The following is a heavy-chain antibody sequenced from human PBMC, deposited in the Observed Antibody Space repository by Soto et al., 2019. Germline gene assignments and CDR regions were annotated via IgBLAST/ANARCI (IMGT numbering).Heavy chain of an antibody. V-gene: IGHV4-4*02. CDR3: ARGSCSGSSCHEKSYFDY. CDR1: SGSIYSNNW. Sequence: QVQLQESGPGLVKPSGTLSLTCGVSSGSIYSNNWWSWVRQPPGKGLEWMGEIYHSGSSNYNPSLKSRVTISVDNSKNESTLTLSSLTAADPAVYYCARGSCSGSSCHEKSYFDYWGQGTLVTVSS. CDR2: IYHSGSS. J-gene: IGHJ4*02. D-gene: IGHD2-2*01.